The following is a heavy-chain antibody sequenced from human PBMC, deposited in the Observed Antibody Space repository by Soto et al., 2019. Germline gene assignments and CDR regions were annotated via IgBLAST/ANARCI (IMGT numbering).Heavy chain of an antibody. D-gene: IGHD2-15*01. CDR1: GYTFTSYD. CDR3: ARGILDCSGGSCYSGAAFDI. J-gene: IGHJ3*02. Sequence: QVQLVQSGAEVKKPGASVKVSCKASGYTFTSYDINWVRQATGQGLEWMGWMNPNSGNTGYAQKFQGRVTMTRNTSRSTAYMELSSLRSEDTAVYYCARGILDCSGGSCYSGAAFDIWGQGTMVTVSS. CDR2: MNPNSGNT. V-gene: IGHV1-8*01.